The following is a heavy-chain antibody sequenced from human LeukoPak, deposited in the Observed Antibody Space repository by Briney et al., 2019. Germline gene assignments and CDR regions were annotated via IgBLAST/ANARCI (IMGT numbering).Heavy chain of an antibody. D-gene: IGHD5-24*01. CDR3: ARGLRRDGYNRGLLGY. Sequence: ASVKVSCKASGYTFTGYYMHWGRQAPGQGLGWMGWINPNSGGTNYAQKFQGRVTMTSDTSISTAYMELSRLRSDDTAVYYCARGLRRDGYNRGLLGYWGQGTLVTVSS. CDR2: INPNSGGT. CDR1: GYTFTGYY. V-gene: IGHV1-2*02. J-gene: IGHJ4*02.